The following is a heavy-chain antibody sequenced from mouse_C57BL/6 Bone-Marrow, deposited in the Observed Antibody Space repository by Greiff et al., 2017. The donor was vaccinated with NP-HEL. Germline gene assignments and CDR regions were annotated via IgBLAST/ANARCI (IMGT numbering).Heavy chain of an antibody. CDR1: GYTFTDYY. J-gene: IGHJ3*01. D-gene: IGHD2-4*01. CDR3: ARSLYYDYGFAY. CDR2: INPYNGGT. Sequence: EVQRVESGPVLVKPGASVKMSCKASGYTFTDYYMNWVKQSHGKSLEWIGVINPYNGGTSYNQKFKGKATLTVDKSSSTAYMELNSLTSEDSAVYYCARSLYYDYGFAYWGQGTLVTVSA. V-gene: IGHV1-19*01.